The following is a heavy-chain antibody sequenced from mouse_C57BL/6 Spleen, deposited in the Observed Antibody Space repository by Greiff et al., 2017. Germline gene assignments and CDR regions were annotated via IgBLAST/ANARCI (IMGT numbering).Heavy chain of an antibody. CDR1: GYTFTSFW. Sequence: QVQLQQSGAELVMPGASVKLSCTASGYTFTSFWMHWVKQRPGQGLEWIGAIDPSDSYTKYNQKFQGKSTLTVDKSSSTAYIQRSSLTSENAAVYYCARNGGAWVADWGQGALVTVSA. CDR2: IDPSDSYT. CDR3: ARNGGAWVAD. V-gene: IGHV1-69*01. J-gene: IGHJ3*01.